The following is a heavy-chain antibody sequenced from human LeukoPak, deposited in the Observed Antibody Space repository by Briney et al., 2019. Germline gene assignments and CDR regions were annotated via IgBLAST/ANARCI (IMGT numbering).Heavy chain of an antibody. CDR2: IIPIFGTA. Sequence: ASVKGSCRASGGTVRSDAISGVRQAPGQGLEWMGGIIPIFGTANYAQKFQGRVTITTDESTSTAYMELSSLRSEDTAVYYCALRYSGYESSGLMDYWGQGTLVTVSS. J-gene: IGHJ4*02. CDR1: GGTVRSDA. V-gene: IGHV1-69*05. D-gene: IGHD5-12*01. CDR3: ALRYSGYESSGLMDY.